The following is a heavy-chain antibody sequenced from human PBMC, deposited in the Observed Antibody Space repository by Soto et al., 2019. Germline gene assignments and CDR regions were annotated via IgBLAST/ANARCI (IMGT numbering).Heavy chain of an antibody. CDR2: VDQSGST. V-gene: IGHV4-34*01. CDR1: GGSFSGYY. CDR3: ARDRQRGYCTGGSCYSYFDY. Sequence: QVQLQQWGAGLLKPSETLSLTCAIYGGSFSGYYWSWIRQPPGMGLEWIGEVDQSGSTNYNPYLKSRVTISGDTSKNQFSLKLNSVTAADTAVYYCARDRQRGYCTGGSCYSYFDYWGQGALVIVSS. J-gene: IGHJ4*02. D-gene: IGHD2-15*01.